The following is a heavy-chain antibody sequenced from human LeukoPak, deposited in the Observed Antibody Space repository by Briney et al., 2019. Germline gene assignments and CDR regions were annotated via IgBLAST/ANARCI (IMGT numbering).Heavy chain of an antibody. CDR1: GGSISSSSYY. CDR2: IYTSGST. D-gene: IGHD3-3*01. Sequence: PSETLSLTCTVSGGSISSSSYYWGWIRQPPGKGLEWIGRIYTSGSTNYNPSLKSRVTISVDTSKNQFSLKLSSVTAADTAVYYCARGGGFLEWLLYQVHAFDIWGQGTMVTVSS. V-gene: IGHV4-61*02. CDR3: ARGGGFLEWLLYQVHAFDI. J-gene: IGHJ3*02.